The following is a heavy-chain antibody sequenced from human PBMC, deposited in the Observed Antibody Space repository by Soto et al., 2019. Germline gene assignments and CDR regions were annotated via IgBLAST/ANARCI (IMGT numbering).Heavy chain of an antibody. CDR3: AKNIASSGWYAFDN. D-gene: IGHD6-19*01. Sequence: GGSLRLSCAASGFTFSSYAMNWVRQAPGKGLEWVSVITGRGGDTYYADSVRGRFTISRDNSKDTLHLQMDSLRAEDTAVYYCAKNIASSGWYAFDNWGQGTLVTVSS. CDR1: GFTFSSYA. CDR2: ITGRGGDT. J-gene: IGHJ4*02. V-gene: IGHV3-23*01.